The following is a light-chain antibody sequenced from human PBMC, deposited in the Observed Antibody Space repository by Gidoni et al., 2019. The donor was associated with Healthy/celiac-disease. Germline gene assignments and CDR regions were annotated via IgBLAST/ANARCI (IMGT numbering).Light chain of an antibody. CDR3: QVWDSSSDHYV. CDR1: NIGSKS. J-gene: IGLJ1*01. Sequence: SYVLNQPPSVSVAPGQTARITCGGNNIGSKSVHWYQQKPGQAHVLVVYDDSDRPSGIPERFSGSNSGNTTTLTISRVEAGDEADYYCQVWDSSSDHYVFGTGTKVTVL. CDR2: DDS. V-gene: IGLV3-21*02.